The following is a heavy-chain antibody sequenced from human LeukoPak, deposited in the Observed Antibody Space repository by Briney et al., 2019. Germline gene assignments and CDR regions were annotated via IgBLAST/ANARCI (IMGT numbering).Heavy chain of an antibody. J-gene: IGHJ6*03. D-gene: IGHD3-3*01. V-gene: IGHV1-18*01. CDR3: ARVLQGITIFGVVTLYYYYYYMGV. Sequence: ASVKVSCTASGYTFTSYGISWVRQAPGQGLEWMGWISAYNGNTNYAQKLQGRVTMTTDTSTSTAYMELRSLRSDDTAVYYCARVLQGITIFGVVTLYYYYYYMGVWGKGTTVTVSS. CDR2: ISAYNGNT. CDR1: GYTFTSYG.